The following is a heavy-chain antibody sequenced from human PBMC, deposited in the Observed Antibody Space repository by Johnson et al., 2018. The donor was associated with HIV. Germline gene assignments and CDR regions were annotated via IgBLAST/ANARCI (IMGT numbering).Heavy chain of an antibody. CDR2: ISGSGGST. V-gene: IGHV3-23*04. Sequence: VQLVESGGGVVQPGGSLRLSCAASGFTFADYGMHWVRQPPGKGLEWVSAISGSGGSTYYAASVKGRFTISRDNSKNTRYLQMNSLRAEDTAVYYCAKYHDYYDSSGSAFDIWGQGTMVTVSS. CDR1: GFTFADYG. J-gene: IGHJ3*02. D-gene: IGHD3-22*01. CDR3: AKYHDYYDSSGSAFDI.